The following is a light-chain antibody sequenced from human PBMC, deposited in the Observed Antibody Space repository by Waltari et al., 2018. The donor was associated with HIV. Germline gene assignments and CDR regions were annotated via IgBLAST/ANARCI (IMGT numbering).Light chain of an antibody. J-gene: IGLJ2*01. CDR2: GNS. CDR1: SSTIGAGYD. Sequence: SVLTQPPSVSGAPGQRVPIPCTGSSSTIGAGYDVHWYQQVPGPAPKLLIFGNSNRPSGVPDRFSGSKSATSASLAITGLQAEDEADYYCQSYDSSLTVVIFGGGTKLTVL. CDR3: QSYDSSLTVVI. V-gene: IGLV1-40*01.